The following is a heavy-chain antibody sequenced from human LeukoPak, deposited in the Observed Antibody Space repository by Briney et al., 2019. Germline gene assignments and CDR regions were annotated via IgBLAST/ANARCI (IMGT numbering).Heavy chain of an antibody. CDR3: AREQLLYCSGGSCYPELQYYYYYYYGMDV. J-gene: IGHJ6*02. V-gene: IGHV3-48*04. Sequence: GGSLRLSCVASGFTFSSFSMNWVRQAPGKGLEWVWFITSSGGTIYDGDSVKGRFTMSRDNAKNSLYLQMKSLRVEDTAVYYCAREQLLYCSGGSCYPELQYYYYYYYGMDVWGQGTTVTVSS. CDR1: GFTFSSFS. D-gene: IGHD2-15*01. CDR2: ITSSGGTI.